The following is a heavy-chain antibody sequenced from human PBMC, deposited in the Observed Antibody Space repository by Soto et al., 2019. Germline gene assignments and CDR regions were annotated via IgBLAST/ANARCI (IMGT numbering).Heavy chain of an antibody. J-gene: IGHJ4*02. CDR1: GDSISSSFW. CDR2: IYHTEST. Sequence: PSETLSLTCAVSGDSISSSFWWSWVRQPPGKGLEWIGEIYHTESTVYNPSLKSRVTISVDKSKNQFSLNLDSVTAADTAVYYCARYDFGTFGYWGRGILVTSPQ. D-gene: IGHD4-17*01. CDR3: ARYDFGTFGY. V-gene: IGHV4-4*02.